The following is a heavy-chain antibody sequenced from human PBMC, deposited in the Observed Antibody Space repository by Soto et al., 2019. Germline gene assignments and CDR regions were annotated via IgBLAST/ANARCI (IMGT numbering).Heavy chain of an antibody. D-gene: IGHD3-22*01. J-gene: IGHJ5*02. CDR2: ISAYNGNT. CDR3: ARDIYYDSSGYSFPGIRGWFDP. V-gene: IGHV1-18*01. CDR1: GYTFTSYG. Sequence: GASVKVSCKASGYTFTSYGISWVRQAPGQGLEWMGWISAYNGNTKYAQKLQGRVTMTTDTSASTAYMELSSLRSEDTAVYYCARDIYYDSSGYSFPGIRGWFDPWGQGTLVTVSS.